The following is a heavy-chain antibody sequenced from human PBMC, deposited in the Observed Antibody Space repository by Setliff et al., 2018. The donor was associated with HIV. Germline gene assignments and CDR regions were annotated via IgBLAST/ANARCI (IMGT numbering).Heavy chain of an antibody. V-gene: IGHV3-48*04. CDR1: GFTFGRYS. J-gene: IGHJ3*01. D-gene: IGHD3-10*01. CDR3: ARETTGWFGELAAAFDL. Sequence: PGGSLRLSCAASGFTFGRYSMNWVRQAPGKGLEWVGFLNSGSSSLFYGDSVKGRFTLSRDDAKNSLSLHVNSLRVEDTAVYYCARETTGWFGELAAAFDLWGQGTLVTVSS. CDR2: LNSGSSSL.